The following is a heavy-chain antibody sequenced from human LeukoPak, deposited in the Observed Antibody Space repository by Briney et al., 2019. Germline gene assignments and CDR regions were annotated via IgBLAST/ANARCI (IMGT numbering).Heavy chain of an antibody. CDR1: GFTFSSYW. J-gene: IGHJ4*02. Sequence: GGSLRLSCAASGFTFSSYWMHWVRQAPGKGLVWVSRINSDGSSTYYADSVKGRFAISRDNSKSTLWLQMNSLRADDTAIYYCARDVEARISAAGTFDYWGQGSLVTVSS. V-gene: IGHV3-74*01. CDR2: INSDGSST. CDR3: ARDVEARISAAGTFDY. D-gene: IGHD6-13*01.